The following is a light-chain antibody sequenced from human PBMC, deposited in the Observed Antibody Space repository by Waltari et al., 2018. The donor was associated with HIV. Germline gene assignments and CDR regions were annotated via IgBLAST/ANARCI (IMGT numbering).Light chain of an antibody. CDR1: PSVLDRSNNKNY. CDR2: WAS. J-gene: IGKJ1*01. V-gene: IGKV4-1*01. Sequence: DIVMTTSPESLAVSLGERATIQCKSSPSVLDRSNNKNYLAWYQQKPGQPPNLLIYWASTRESGVPDRYSGSGSGTDFTLTISSLQAEDVAVYYCQQYYSKPPTFGHGTKVEI. CDR3: QQYYSKPPT.